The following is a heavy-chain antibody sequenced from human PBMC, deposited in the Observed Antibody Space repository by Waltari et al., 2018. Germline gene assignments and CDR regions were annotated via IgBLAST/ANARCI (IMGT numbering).Heavy chain of an antibody. CDR2: ISEDGSVA. V-gene: IGHV3-74*02. Sequence: EVQLLESGGGLAQPGGSLRLSCVASGSIFSNYWMHWVRQVPGKGLVWVSRISEDGSVANYADSVQGRFTVSRDNARNTLYLQMDSLRVEDTAVYYCARHLHYWGQGTLVTVSS. CDR1: GSIFSNYW. J-gene: IGHJ4*02. CDR3: ARHLHY.